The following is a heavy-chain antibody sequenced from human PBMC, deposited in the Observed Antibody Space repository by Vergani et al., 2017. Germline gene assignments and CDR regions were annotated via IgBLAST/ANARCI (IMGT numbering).Heavy chain of an antibody. CDR3: ARDSGAPRYSYGSDYYYYGMGV. V-gene: IGHV3-21*01. CDR1: GFTFSSYS. D-gene: IGHD5-18*01. Sequence: EVQLVESGGGLVKPGGSLRLSCAASGFTFSSYSMNWVRQAPGKGLEWVSSISSSSSYIYYADSVKGRFTISRDNAKNSLYLQMNSLRAEDTAVYYCARDSGAPRYSYGSDYYYYGMGVWGQGTTVTVSS. J-gene: IGHJ6*02. CDR2: ISSSSSYI.